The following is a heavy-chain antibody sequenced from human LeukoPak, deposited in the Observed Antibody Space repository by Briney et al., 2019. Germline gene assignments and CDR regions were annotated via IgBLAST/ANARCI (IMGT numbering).Heavy chain of an antibody. CDR2: VNPNSGGT. Sequence: ASVKVSCKASGYTFTGYYMHWVRQAPGQGLEWMGWVNPNSGGTNYAQKFQGRVTMTRDTSISTAYMELSRLRSDDTAVYYCARDLTHYYDSSGYGVFDYWGQGTLVTVSS. J-gene: IGHJ4*02. CDR3: ARDLTHYYDSSGYGVFDY. V-gene: IGHV1-2*02. D-gene: IGHD3-22*01. CDR1: GYTFTGYY.